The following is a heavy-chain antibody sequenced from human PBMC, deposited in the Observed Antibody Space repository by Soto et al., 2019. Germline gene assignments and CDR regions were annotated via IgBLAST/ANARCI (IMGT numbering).Heavy chain of an antibody. CDR3: TTGGIHYYDSSGYYSDY. D-gene: IGHD3-22*01. V-gene: IGHV3-15*07. CDR2: IKRKTDGGTT. CDR1: GFTFSNAW. Sequence: GGSLRLSCAASGFTFSNAWMNWVRQAPGKGLEWVGRIKRKTDGGTTDYAAPGKGRFTISRDDSKNTLYLQMNSLKTEDTAVYYCTTGGIHYYDSSGYYSDYWGQGTLVTVSS. J-gene: IGHJ4*02.